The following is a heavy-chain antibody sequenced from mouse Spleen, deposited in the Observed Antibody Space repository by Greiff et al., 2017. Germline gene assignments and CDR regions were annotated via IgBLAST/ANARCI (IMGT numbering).Heavy chain of an antibody. CDR1: GFNIKDTY. CDR2: IDPANGNT. Sequence: VQLKESGAELVKPGASVKLSCTASGFNIKDTYMHWVKQRPEQGLEWIGRIDPANGNTKYDPKFQGKATITADTSSNTAYLQLSSLTSEDTAVYYCARAHYYGSSYDYWGQGTTLTVSS. J-gene: IGHJ2*01. D-gene: IGHD1-1*01. V-gene: IGHV14-3*02. CDR3: ARAHYYGSSYDY.